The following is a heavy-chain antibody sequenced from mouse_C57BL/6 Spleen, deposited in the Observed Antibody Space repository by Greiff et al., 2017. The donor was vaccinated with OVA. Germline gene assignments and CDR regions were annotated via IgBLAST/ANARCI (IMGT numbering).Heavy chain of an antibody. CDR3: ARWTTTVVASGYFDV. CDR2: IDPSDSYT. D-gene: IGHD1-1*01. J-gene: IGHJ1*03. CDR1: GYTFTSYW. V-gene: IGHV1-69*01. Sequence: VQLQQPGAELVMPGASVKLSCKASGYTFTSYWMHWVKQRPGQGLEWIGEIDPSDSYTNYNQKFKGKSTLTVDKSSSTAYMQLSSLTSEDSAVYYGARWTTTVVASGYFDVWGTGTTVTVSS.